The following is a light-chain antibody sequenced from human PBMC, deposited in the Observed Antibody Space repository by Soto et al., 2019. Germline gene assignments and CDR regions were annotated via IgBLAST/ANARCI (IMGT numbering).Light chain of an antibody. J-gene: IGKJ1*01. Sequence: DIPMTQSPSTLSASAGDRVTITCRASQSISSWLAWYQQKPGKAPKLLIYDASSLESGVPSRFSGSGSGTEFTLTISSLQPDDFATYDCQQYNSYPWTFGQGTKVEIK. CDR2: DAS. CDR3: QQYNSYPWT. V-gene: IGKV1-5*01. CDR1: QSISSW.